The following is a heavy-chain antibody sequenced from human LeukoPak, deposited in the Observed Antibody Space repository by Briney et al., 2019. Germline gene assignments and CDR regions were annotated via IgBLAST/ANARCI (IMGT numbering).Heavy chain of an antibody. CDR1: SGSFSGYY. V-gene: IGHV4-34*01. CDR2: INHRGST. D-gene: IGHD2-2*01. CDR3: ASGYCSSTSCSPVNFFY. J-gene: IGHJ4*02. Sequence: SETLSLTCAVYSGSFSGYYWSWIRQPPGKGLEWIGEINHRGSTNYNPSLKSRVTISVDTSKNQFSLKLSSVTAADTAVYYCASGYCSSTSCSPVNFFYWGQGTLVTVSS.